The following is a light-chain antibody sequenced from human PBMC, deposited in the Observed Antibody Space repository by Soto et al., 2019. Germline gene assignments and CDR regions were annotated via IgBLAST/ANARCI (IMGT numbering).Light chain of an antibody. Sequence: QPVLTQPPSASGSPGQSVTISCTGTSSDVGGYNYVSWYQQHPGKAPKLMIYEVTKRPSGVPDRFSGSKSGNTASLTVSGLQAEDEADYYCSSYAGTAYAFGSGTKLTVL. CDR2: EVT. V-gene: IGLV2-8*01. CDR3: SSYAGTAYA. CDR1: SSDVGGYNY. J-gene: IGLJ1*01.